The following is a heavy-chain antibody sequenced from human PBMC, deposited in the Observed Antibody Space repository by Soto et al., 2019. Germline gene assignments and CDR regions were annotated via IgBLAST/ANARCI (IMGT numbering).Heavy chain of an antibody. D-gene: IGHD3-22*01. J-gene: IGHJ3*02. CDR1: GGTFSSYA. V-gene: IGHV1-69*13. CDR2: IIPIFGTA. CDR3: ARASQMIVVLNAFDI. Sequence: ASVKVSCKASGGTFSSYAISWVRQAPGQGLEWMGGIIPIFGTANYAQKFQGRVTITADESTSTAYMELSSLRSEDTAVYYCARASQMIVVLNAFDIWSQGTMVTVSS.